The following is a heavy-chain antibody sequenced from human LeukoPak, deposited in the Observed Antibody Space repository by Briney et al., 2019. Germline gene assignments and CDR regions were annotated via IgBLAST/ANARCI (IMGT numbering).Heavy chain of an antibody. CDR1: GFTFDDFT. Sequence: HPGGSLRLSCAASGFTFDDFTMHWVRQPPEKGLEWVSLITWDGSGTYYADSVKGRFTISRDNSKNSLYLQMNSLRTEDTALYYCAFLHQRASTAGPDAWGQGTLVTVSS. J-gene: IGHJ5*02. CDR2: ITWDGSGT. D-gene: IGHD6-25*01. V-gene: IGHV3-43*01. CDR3: AFLHQRASTAGPDA.